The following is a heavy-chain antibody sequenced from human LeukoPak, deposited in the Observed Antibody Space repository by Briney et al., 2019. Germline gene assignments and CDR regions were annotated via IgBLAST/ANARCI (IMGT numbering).Heavy chain of an antibody. V-gene: IGHV3-48*01. Sequence: GGSLRLSCAASGFTFSSYSMNWVRQAPGKGLEWVSYISSSSSTIYYADSVKGRFTISRDNAKNSLYLQMNSLRAEDTAVYYCARGHCSSTGCYSLFSYYYYGMDVWGQGTTVTVSS. CDR3: ARGHCSSTGCYSLFSYYYYGMDV. CDR1: GFTFSSYS. J-gene: IGHJ6*02. D-gene: IGHD2-2*02. CDR2: ISSSSSTI.